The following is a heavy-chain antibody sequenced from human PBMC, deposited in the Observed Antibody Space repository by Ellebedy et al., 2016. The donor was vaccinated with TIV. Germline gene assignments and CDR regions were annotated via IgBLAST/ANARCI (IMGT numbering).Heavy chain of an antibody. CDR2: FDPEDGET. CDR3: ARDYGTSFGMSSGMDV. Sequence: AASVKVSCKVSGYTLTELSMHWVRQAPGKGLEWMGGFDPEDGETIYAQKFQGRVTMTEDTSTDTAYMELSSLRSEDTAVYYCARDYGTSFGMSSGMDVWGQGTTVTVSS. J-gene: IGHJ6*02. D-gene: IGHD2-2*01. CDR1: GYTLTELS. V-gene: IGHV1-24*01.